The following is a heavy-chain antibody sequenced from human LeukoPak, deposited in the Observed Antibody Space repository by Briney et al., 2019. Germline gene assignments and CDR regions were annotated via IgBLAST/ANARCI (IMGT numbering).Heavy chain of an antibody. Sequence: PGRSLRLSCAASGFTFSSYAMHWVRQAPGKGLEWVAVISYDGSNKYYADSVKGRFTISRDNSKNTLYLQMNSLRAEDTAVYYCAKGNYYDSSAYNWFDPWGQGTLVTVSS. V-gene: IGHV3-30*04. J-gene: IGHJ5*02. D-gene: IGHD3-22*01. CDR1: GFTFSSYA. CDR3: AKGNYYDSSAYNWFDP. CDR2: ISYDGSNK.